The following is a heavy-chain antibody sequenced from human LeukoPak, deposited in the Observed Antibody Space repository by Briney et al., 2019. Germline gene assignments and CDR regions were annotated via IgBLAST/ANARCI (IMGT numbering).Heavy chain of an antibody. CDR2: IYYSGAA. V-gene: IGHV4-39*01. CDR1: GGSVNTILHY. CDR3: ATRGHAKGFYPEAFDY. J-gene: IGHJ4*02. D-gene: IGHD2-8*01. Sequence: RTSETLSLTCTVSGGSVNTILHYWVWIRLSPGKGLEWIGSIYYSGAAYYNPSLNSRVTMSVDTSKNQFSLKFYFVTASDTAVYFCATRGHAKGFYPEAFDYWGQRILVTVSS.